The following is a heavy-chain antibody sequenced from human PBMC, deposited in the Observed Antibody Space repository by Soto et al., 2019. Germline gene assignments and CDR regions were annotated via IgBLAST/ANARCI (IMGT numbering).Heavy chain of an antibody. J-gene: IGHJ4*02. CDR1: GGSISSYY. CDR2: SYQSRST. Sequence: SETLSLTCTVSGGSISSYYWSWIRQRPGKGLEWIGYSYQSRSTNYDPSLKSRVTISVDKSKNQFSLKLTSVTAADTALYYCARRYGWLYFDYWGQGRLVTVSS. D-gene: IGHD3-10*01. V-gene: IGHV4-59*12. CDR3: ARRYGWLYFDY.